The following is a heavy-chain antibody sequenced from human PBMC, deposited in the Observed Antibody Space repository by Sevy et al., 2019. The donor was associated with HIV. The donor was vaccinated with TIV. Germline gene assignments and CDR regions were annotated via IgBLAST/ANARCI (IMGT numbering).Heavy chain of an antibody. CDR1: GFTFSSYE. V-gene: IGHV3-48*03. CDR3: ANLRDDSSGFRFDY. J-gene: IGHJ4*02. D-gene: IGHD3-22*01. Sequence: GGSLRLSCAASGFTFSSYEMNWVRQAPGKGLEWVSYISNSGTTISYSDSVKGRFTISRDNARNSLYLQMNSLRAEDTAVYYCANLRDDSSGFRFDYWGQGTLVTVSS. CDR2: ISNSGTTI.